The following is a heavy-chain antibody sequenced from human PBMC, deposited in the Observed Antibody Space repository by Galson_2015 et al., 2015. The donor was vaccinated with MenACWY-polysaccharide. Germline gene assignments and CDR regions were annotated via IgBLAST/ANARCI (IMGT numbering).Heavy chain of an antibody. CDR2: IKSKPNGGTI. CDR1: GFIFSNAW. D-gene: IGHD2-8*02. Sequence: SLRLSCAGSGFIFSNAWTNWVRQAPGKGLEWVGRIKSKPNGGTIEYAAPVKGRFTISRDDSKNTVYVQMYSLKTEDTAVYYCSTGDGHTTGFDYWGQGALVIVSS. V-gene: IGHV3-15*01. CDR3: STGDGHTTGFDY. J-gene: IGHJ4*02.